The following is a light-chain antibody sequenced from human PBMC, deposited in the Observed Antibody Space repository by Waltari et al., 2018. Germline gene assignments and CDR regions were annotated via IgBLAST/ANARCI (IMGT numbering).Light chain of an antibody. CDR2: DVK. CDR3: SSYAGTTTLL. J-gene: IGLJ2*01. Sequence: QSVLTQPASVSGSPGQSITISCTGTRSDVGGYDYVSWYQQPPGKAPKLLIYDVKNRPSGVSNRCSGSKSGDTASLTIAGLQAEDEDDYYCSSYAGTTTLLFGGGTKLTVL. V-gene: IGLV2-14*03. CDR1: RSDVGGYDY.